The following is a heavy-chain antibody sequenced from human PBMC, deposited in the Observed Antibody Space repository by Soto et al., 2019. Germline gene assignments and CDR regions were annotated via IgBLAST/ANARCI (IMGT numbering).Heavy chain of an antibody. CDR3: AKDYEDVAAYYYYYGMDV. D-gene: IGHD6-19*01. V-gene: IGHV3-30*18. Sequence: GGSLRLSCAASGFTFSSYGMHWVRQAPGKGLEWVAVISYDGSNKYYADSVKGRFTISRDNSKNTLYLQMNSLRAEDTAVYYCAKDYEDVAAYYYYYGMDVWGQGTTVTVSS. J-gene: IGHJ6*02. CDR1: GFTFSSYG. CDR2: ISYDGSNK.